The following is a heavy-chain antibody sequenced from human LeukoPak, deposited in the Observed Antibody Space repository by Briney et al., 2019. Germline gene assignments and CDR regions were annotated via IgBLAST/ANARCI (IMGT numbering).Heavy chain of an antibody. J-gene: IGHJ4*02. CDR1: GFTFSSHA. V-gene: IGHV3-23*01. D-gene: IGHD2-21*02. Sequence: GGSLRLSCAASGFTFSSHAMSWVRQAPGKGLEWVSSISSSGDSTHYADSVKGQFTISRDNSRNTLYLQIDSLSAEDTAVYYCAKTNRAYCGGDCYPGYFDCWGQGTLVTVSS. CDR2: ISSSGDST. CDR3: AKTNRAYCGGDCYPGYFDC.